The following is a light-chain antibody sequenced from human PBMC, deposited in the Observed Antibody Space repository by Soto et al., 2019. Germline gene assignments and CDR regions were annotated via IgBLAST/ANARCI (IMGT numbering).Light chain of an antibody. Sequence: QSARTQPASVSGSPGQSITHSSTGTSSDVGGYNYVSWYQQHPGKAPKLMIYTVSNRPSGISNRFSGSKSGNTASLTISGLQAEDEADYYCSSYTSSSTVVFGGVTKVTVL. V-gene: IGLV2-14*01. J-gene: IGLJ2*01. CDR1: SSDVGGYNY. CDR3: SSYTSSSTVV. CDR2: TVS.